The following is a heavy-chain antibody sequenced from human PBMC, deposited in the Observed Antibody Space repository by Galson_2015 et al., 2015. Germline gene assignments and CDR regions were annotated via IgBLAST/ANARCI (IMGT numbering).Heavy chain of an antibody. CDR2: IIWNSGSI. Sequence: SLRLSCAASGFTFADYAMHWVRQAPGKGLEWVSGIIWNSGSIGYADSVKGRFTISRDNAKNSLYLQMNSLRAEDTALYYCAKGLGTHLWQNFDYWGQGTLVTVSS. CDR3: AKGLGTHLWQNFDY. V-gene: IGHV3-9*01. CDR1: GFTFADYA. J-gene: IGHJ4*02. D-gene: IGHD5-18*01.